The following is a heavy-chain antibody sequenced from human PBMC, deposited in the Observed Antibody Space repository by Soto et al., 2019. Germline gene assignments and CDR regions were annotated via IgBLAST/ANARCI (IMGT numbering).Heavy chain of an antibody. Sequence: ASVKVSCKAIGYSFTSHYMHWVRQAPGQGLEWMGTIFPSGGSTSYAQKFQGRVTMTRDTSTSTVYMELSSLRSEDTAVYYCAREKIWSGYYTFDYWGQGTLVTVSS. J-gene: IGHJ4*02. D-gene: IGHD3-3*01. CDR2: IFPSGGST. CDR1: GYSFTSHY. CDR3: AREKIWSGYYTFDY. V-gene: IGHV1-46*01.